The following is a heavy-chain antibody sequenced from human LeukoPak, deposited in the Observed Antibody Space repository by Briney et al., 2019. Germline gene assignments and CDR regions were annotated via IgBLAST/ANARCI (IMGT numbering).Heavy chain of an antibody. Sequence: GGSLRLSCAASGFTFSSYAMSWVRQAPGKGLEWVSAISGSGGSTYYADSVKGRFTISRDNSKNTLYLQMNSLRAEDTAVYYCAKGGVEYDVWSGYYGPAFDYLRRGNLVT. CDR3: AKGGVEYDVWSGYYGPAFDY. CDR2: ISGSGGST. V-gene: IGHV3-23*01. CDR1: GFTFSSYA. D-gene: IGHD3-3*01. J-gene: IGHJ4*02.